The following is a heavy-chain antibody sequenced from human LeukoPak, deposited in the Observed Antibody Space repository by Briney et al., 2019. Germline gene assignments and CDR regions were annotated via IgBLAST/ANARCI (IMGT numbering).Heavy chain of an antibody. CDR1: GFTFSSYS. V-gene: IGHV3-21*01. CDR3: ARMGTPADAFDI. Sequence: NPGGSLRLSCAASGFTFSSYSMNWVRQAPGKGLEWVSSISSSGSYIYYADSVKGRFTISRDNAKNSLYLQMNSLRAEDTAVYYCARMGTPADAFDIWGQGTMVTASS. J-gene: IGHJ3*02. CDR2: ISSSGSYI.